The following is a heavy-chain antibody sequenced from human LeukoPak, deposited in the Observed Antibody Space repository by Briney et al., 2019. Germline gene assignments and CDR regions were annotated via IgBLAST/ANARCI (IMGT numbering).Heavy chain of an antibody. Sequence: SGGSPRLSCAASGLTFTSSAMNWVRQAPGKGLEWVSASGTAGDTYYADSVKGRFTISRDNSKNTLYLQMTSLRTEDTAVYYCAKKTPGTHPFDFWGQGTLVTVSP. CDR2: SGTAGDT. CDR3: AKKTPGTHPFDF. CDR1: GLTFTSSA. D-gene: IGHD6-13*01. V-gene: IGHV3-23*01. J-gene: IGHJ4*02.